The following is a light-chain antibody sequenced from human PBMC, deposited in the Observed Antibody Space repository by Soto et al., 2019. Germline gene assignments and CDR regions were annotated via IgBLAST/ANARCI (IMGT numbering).Light chain of an antibody. J-gene: IGKJ1*01. CDR2: GVS. V-gene: IGKV3-20*01. CDR1: QSVGDTF. Sequence: EIVMTQSPATLSVSPGERATPSCRASQSVGDTFLSWYQQKPGLAPRLLIYGVSNRATGIPDRFSGSGSGTDFILTISRLEPEDFALYYCGQFVSSPPRTFGQGTKVDIK. CDR3: GQFVSSPPRT.